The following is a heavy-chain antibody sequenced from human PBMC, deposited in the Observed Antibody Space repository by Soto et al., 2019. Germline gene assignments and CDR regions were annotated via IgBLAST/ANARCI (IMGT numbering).Heavy chain of an antibody. CDR1: GFTFSSYS. Sequence: GGSLRLSCAASGFTFSSYSMNWVRQAPGKGLEWVSSISSSSSYIYYADSMKGRFTISRDNARNSLYLQMNTLRAEDTAVYYCARDPRDVARPFDYWGQGTLVTVS. CDR2: ISSSSSYI. D-gene: IGHD2-15*01. J-gene: IGHJ4*02. V-gene: IGHV3-21*01. CDR3: ARDPRDVARPFDY.